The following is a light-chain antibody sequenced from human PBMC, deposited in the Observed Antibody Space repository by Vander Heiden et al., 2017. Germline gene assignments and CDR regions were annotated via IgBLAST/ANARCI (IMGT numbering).Light chain of an antibody. CDR2: QDS. J-gene: IGLJ3*02. CDR1: HLGEKD. Sequence: SYELTQPPSVSVSPGQTASNTRSGAHLGEKDACWYQQKPGPSPVLVIYQDSKRPSGIPDRFSGSNSGTTATLTIRGTQAMDEADYYFQAWDSSTAVFGGGTKLTVL. V-gene: IGLV3-1*01. CDR3: QAWDSSTAV.